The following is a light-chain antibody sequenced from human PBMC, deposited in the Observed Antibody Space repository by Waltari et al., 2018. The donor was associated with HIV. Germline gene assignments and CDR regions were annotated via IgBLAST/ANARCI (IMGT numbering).Light chain of an antibody. CDR2: DAS. V-gene: IGKV3-11*01. CDR3: QQRSNWPLT. CDR1: QSVSSY. J-gene: IGKJ4*01. Sequence: EIVLTQSPVTLSLSPGERATLSCRASQSVSSYLASYQQKPGQVPRLLIYDASNRATGIPARFSGSGSGTDFTRTISSLEPEDFAVYYCQQRSNWPLTFGGGTKVEIK.